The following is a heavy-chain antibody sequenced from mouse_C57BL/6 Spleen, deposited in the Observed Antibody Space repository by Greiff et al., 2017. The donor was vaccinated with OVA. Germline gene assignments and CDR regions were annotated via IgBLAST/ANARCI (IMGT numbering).Heavy chain of an antibody. CDR3: ASSTLSRQLRPLFAY. Sequence: EVKVVESGGGLVKPGGSLKLSCAASGFTFSSYAMSWVRQTPEKRLEWVATISDGGSYTYYPDNVQGRFTISRDNAKNNLYLQMSHLKSEDTAMDYGASSTLSRQLRPLFAYWGQGTLVTVSA. CDR1: GFTFSSYA. D-gene: IGHD3-2*02. J-gene: IGHJ3*01. V-gene: IGHV5-4*03. CDR2: ISDGGSYT.